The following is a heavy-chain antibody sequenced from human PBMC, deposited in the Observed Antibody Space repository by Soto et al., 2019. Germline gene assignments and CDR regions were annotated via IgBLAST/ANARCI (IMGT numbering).Heavy chain of an antibody. J-gene: IGHJ3*02. CDR1: GGTFSTYS. V-gene: IGHV1-69*01. D-gene: IGHD2-15*01. CDR2: VFPTFGAA. CDR3: ARDQGNINVAFAI. Sequence: QVQLVQSGTEVKKPGSSVKVSCKASGGTFSTYSISWLRQAPGQGPEWMGGVFPTFGAANYAPKFQGRLTISADESPATAYMELSTLRSEDTAMYYCARDQGNINVAFAIWGQGTLIIVSS.